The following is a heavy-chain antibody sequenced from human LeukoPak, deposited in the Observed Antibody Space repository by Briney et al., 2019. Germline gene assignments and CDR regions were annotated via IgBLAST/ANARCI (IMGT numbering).Heavy chain of an antibody. CDR1: GGTFSSYT. J-gene: IGHJ3*02. CDR2: IIPILGIA. D-gene: IGHD2-2*01. V-gene: IGHV1-69*02. Sequence: SVKVSCKASGGTFSSYTISWVRQAPRQGLEWMGRIIPILGIANYAQKFQGRVTITADKSTSTAYMELSSLRSQDTAVYYCASICSSTSCYVEAFDIWGQGTMVTVSS. CDR3: ASICSSTSCYVEAFDI.